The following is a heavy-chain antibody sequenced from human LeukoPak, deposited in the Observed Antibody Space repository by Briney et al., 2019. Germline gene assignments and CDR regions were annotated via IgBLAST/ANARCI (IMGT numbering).Heavy chain of an antibody. CDR2: ISSSGRTI. D-gene: IGHD4-17*01. Sequence: PGRSLRLSCAASGFTFSSYGMHWVRQAPGTGLEWVSHISSSGRTIYYADSVKGRFTISRDNAKNSLYLQMNSLRADDTAVYYCARDSAGDYVDYWGQGTLVTVSS. V-gene: IGHV3-48*04. J-gene: IGHJ4*02. CDR3: ARDSAGDYVDY. CDR1: GFTFSSYG.